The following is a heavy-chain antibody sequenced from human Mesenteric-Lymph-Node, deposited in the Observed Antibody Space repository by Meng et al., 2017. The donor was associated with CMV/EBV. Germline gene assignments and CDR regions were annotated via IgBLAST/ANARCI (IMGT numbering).Heavy chain of an antibody. J-gene: IGHJ4*02. D-gene: IGHD4-23*01. V-gene: IGHV4-34*01. Sequence: QGQLQEWGEGLLNPSETLSLPWAVYGGSFSGYYWSWIRQPPGKGLEWIGEINHSGSTNYNPSLKSRVTISVDTSKNQFSLKLSSVTAADTAVYYCARHQRWLKSEGGFNYWGQGTLVTVSS. CDR2: INHSGST. CDR3: ARHQRWLKSEGGFNY. CDR1: GGSFSGYY.